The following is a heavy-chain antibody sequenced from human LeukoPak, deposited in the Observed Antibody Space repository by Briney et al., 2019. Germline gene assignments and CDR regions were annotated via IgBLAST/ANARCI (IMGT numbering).Heavy chain of an antibody. J-gene: IGHJ4*02. D-gene: IGHD6-19*01. CDR1: GGTFSSYA. CDR3: ARFAVHRRLTVAGQFGLDY. CDR2: IIPIFGTA. V-gene: IGHV1-69*13. Sequence: SVKVSCKASGGTFSSYAISWVRQAPGQGLEWMGGIIPIFGTANYAQKFQGRVTITADESTSTAYMELSSLRSEDTAVYYCARFAVHRRLTVAGQFGLDYWGQGTLVTVSS.